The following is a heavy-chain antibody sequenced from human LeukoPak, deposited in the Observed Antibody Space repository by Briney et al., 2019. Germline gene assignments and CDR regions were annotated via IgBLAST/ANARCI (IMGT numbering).Heavy chain of an antibody. CDR1: GFTFSSYS. Sequence: GGSLRLSCAASGFTFSSYSMNWVRQAPGKGLEWVSPISSSSSYIYYADSVKGRFTISRDNAKNSLYLQMNSLRAEDTAVYYCARDRSVGGYGGFDPWGQGTLVTVSS. CDR3: ARDRSVGGYGGFDP. CDR2: ISSSSSYI. D-gene: IGHD5-12*01. V-gene: IGHV3-21*01. J-gene: IGHJ5*02.